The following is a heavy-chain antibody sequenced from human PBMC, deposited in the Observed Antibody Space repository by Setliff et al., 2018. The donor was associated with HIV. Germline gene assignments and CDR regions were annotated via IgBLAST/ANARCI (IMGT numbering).Heavy chain of an antibody. V-gene: IGHV4-39*01. CDR1: GGSISSSSYY. CDR3: ARFRGVHSSSLLDS. D-gene: IGHD6-6*01. J-gene: IGHJ4*02. Sequence: TLSLTCTVSGGSISSSSYYWGWIRQPPGRGLEWIGSIYYSGTTYYNPSLKSRVTISVDTSKNQFSLKLSSVTAADPAVYYCARFRGVHSSSLLDSWGQGTLVTVSS. CDR2: IYYSGTT.